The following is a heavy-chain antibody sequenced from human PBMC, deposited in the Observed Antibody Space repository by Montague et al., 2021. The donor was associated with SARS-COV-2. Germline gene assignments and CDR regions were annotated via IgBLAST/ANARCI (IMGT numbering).Heavy chain of an antibody. CDR3: ATTTGLGS. Sequence: SLRLSCAASGFTFSSYAMHWVRQAPGKGLEWVSVIYSGGSSTYYADSVKGRFTISRDNSKNTLYLQMNSLRAEDTAVYYCATTTGLGSWGQGTLVTVSS. J-gene: IGHJ5*02. D-gene: IGHD4-17*01. CDR2: IYSGGSST. CDR1: GFTFSSYA. V-gene: IGHV3-23*03.